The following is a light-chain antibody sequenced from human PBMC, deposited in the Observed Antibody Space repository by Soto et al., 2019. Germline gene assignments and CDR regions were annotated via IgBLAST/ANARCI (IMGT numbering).Light chain of an antibody. Sequence: QSVLTQPASASGSRGQSVTIYCTGNSSDVGGYNYVSWYQRHPGKAPKLLIYKVSKRPSGVPVRFSGSKSGHTASLTVSGPQSVYQADHYCSSYAGSNNLAVFGTGTQLTVL. V-gene: IGLV2-8*01. CDR2: KVS. CDR1: SSDVGGYNY. CDR3: SSYAGSNNLAV. J-gene: IGLJ1*01.